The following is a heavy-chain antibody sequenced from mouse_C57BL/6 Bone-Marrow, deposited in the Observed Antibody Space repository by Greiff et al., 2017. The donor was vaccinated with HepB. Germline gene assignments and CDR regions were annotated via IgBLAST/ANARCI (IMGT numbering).Heavy chain of an antibody. J-gene: IGHJ2*01. V-gene: IGHV1-50*01. CDR3: ARDGDYDYDY. D-gene: IGHD2-4*01. Sequence: VQLQQPGAELVKPGASVKLSCKASGYTFTSYWMQWVKQRPGQGLEWIGEIDPSDSYTNYNQKFKGKATLTVDTSSSTAYMQLSSLTSDDSAVYYCARDGDYDYDYWGQGTTLTVSS. CDR2: IDPSDSYT. CDR1: GYTFTSYW.